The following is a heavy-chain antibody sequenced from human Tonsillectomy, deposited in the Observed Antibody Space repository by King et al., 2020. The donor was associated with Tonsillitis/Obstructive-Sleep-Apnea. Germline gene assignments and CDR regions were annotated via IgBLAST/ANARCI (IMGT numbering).Heavy chain of an antibody. J-gene: IGHJ5*02. CDR3: AAQTYYYGSGSYYTNWFDP. V-gene: IGHV3-23*04. CDR1: GFTFSSYA. D-gene: IGHD3-10*01. Sequence: VQLVESGGGLVQPGGSLRLSCAASGFTFSSYAMSWVRQAPGKGLEWVSAISGSGGSTDYADSVKGRFTISRDNSKNTLYLQMNSLGVEDRAVYYCAAQTYYYGSGSYYTNWFDPWGQGTLVTVSS. CDR2: ISGSGGST.